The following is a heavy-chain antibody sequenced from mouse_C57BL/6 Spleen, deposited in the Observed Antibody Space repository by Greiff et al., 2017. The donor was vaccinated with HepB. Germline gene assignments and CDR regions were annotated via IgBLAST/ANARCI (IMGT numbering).Heavy chain of an antibody. D-gene: IGHD1-1*01. Sequence: VQLQQPGAELVKPGASVKVSCKASGYTFTSYWMHWVKQRPGQGLEWIGRIHPSDSDTNYNQKFKGKATLTVDKSSSTAYMQLSSLTSEDSAVYYCAICHYYGSEGFAYWGQGTLVTVSA. V-gene: IGHV1-74*01. CDR3: AICHYYGSEGFAY. J-gene: IGHJ3*01. CDR1: GYTFTSYW. CDR2: IHPSDSDT.